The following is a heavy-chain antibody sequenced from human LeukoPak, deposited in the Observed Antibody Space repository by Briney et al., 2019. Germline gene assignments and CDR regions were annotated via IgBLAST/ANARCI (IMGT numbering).Heavy chain of an antibody. J-gene: IGHJ4*02. CDR2: IKVDGSEK. CDR3: VRDGLFGSGTFGY. V-gene: IGHV3-7*01. CDR1: GFSFSRSW. D-gene: IGHD3-10*01. Sequence: PGGSLRLSCVASGFSFSRSWMSWVRQAPGKGLEWVSNIKVDGSEKHYLDSVEGRFIISRDNAKNSLHLQMNNLRAEDTAEYYCVRDGLFGSGTFGYWAQGTLVSVSS.